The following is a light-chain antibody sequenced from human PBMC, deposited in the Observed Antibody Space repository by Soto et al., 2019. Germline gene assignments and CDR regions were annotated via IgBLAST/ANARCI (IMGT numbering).Light chain of an antibody. CDR1: SGHSNYA. J-gene: IGLJ2*01. CDR3: QTWDTGISVV. CDR2: LNNDGSH. V-gene: IGLV4-69*01. Sequence: QSVLTQSPSASDSLGASVKLTCTLSSGHSNYAIAWHQQQPEKGPRYLMKLNNDGSHSKGDGIPDRFSGSSSGAERYLTISSLQSEDESDYYCQTWDTGISVVFGGGTKVTVL.